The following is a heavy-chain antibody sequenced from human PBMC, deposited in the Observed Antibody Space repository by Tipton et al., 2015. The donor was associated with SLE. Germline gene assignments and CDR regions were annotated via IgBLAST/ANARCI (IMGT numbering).Heavy chain of an antibody. V-gene: IGHV4-39*01. D-gene: IGHD6-19*01. Sequence: TLSLTCTVSGGSLSGTSHYWGWIRQSPGKGLEWLGGIYYSGTTYYNPSLKSRVTISVDTSKNQISLKLRSVTATDTAVYYCAGTPWLVRFGCWGQGTLVNVSP. CDR3: AGTPWLVRFGC. CDR2: IYYSGTT. J-gene: IGHJ4*02. CDR1: GGSLSGTSHY.